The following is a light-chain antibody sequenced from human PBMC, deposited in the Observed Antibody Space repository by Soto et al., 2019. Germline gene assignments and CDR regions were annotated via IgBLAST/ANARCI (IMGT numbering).Light chain of an antibody. J-gene: IGLJ3*02. CDR1: NSNIGTYT. CDR3: ASCDDSRSGGV. Sequence: QSVLTQPPSASGTPGQRVIISCSGSNSNIGTYTVNWYQQLPGTAPKLLIYTDYQRPSGVPDRFSGSRSGTSASLAISGLQSEDEADYYCASCDDSRSGGVFGGGTKLTVL. V-gene: IGLV1-44*01. CDR2: TDY.